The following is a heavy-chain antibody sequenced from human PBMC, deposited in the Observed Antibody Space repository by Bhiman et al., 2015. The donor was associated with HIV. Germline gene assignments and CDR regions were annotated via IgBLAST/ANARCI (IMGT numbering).Heavy chain of an antibody. CDR1: GFSFSSSW. CDR2: ISDYWIRT. Sequence: VQLVESGGGVVQPGRSLRLSCTGSGFSFSSSWMHWVRQAPGKGLEWVSRISDYWIRTDYADSVTGRFTISRDNAKNTVYLQMHDLRADDTAVYYCVRDFTGVTDSWGRGTLVTVSS. D-gene: IGHD1-14*01. V-gene: IGHV3-74*01. CDR3: VRDFTGVTDS. J-gene: IGHJ4*02.